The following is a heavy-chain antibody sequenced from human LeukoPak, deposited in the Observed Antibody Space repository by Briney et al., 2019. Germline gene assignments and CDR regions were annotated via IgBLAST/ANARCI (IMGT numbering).Heavy chain of an antibody. CDR2: INPNSDGT. J-gene: IGHJ3*02. Sequence: ASVKVSCKASGYTFTGYYMHWVRQAPGQGLEWMGWINPNSDGTNYAQKFQGRVTMTRDTSISTAYMELSRLRSDDTAVYYCARGLAAAGHDAFDIWGQGTMVTVSS. CDR3: ARGLAAAGHDAFDI. D-gene: IGHD6-13*01. V-gene: IGHV1-2*02. CDR1: GYTFTGYY.